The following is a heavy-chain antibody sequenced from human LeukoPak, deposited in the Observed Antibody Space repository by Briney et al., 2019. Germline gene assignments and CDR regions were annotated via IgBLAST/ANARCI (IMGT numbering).Heavy chain of an antibody. CDR2: IYSGDST. V-gene: IGHV3-66*01. D-gene: IGHD3-10*01. J-gene: IGHJ3*02. Sequence: PGGSLRLSCAASGFTVSGNYMSWVRQAPGRGLEWVSIIYSGDSTYYADSVKGRFTISRDNSKNTLYLQMNSLRAEDTAVYYCARVFSVKDGFIGAFDIWGQGTMVTVSS. CDR3: ARVFSVKDGFIGAFDI. CDR1: GFTVSGNY.